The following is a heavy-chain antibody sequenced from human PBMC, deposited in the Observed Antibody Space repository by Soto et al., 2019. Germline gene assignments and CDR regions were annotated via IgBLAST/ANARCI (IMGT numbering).Heavy chain of an antibody. CDR3: ARRFCSSATCPFDH. V-gene: IGHV4-39*01. D-gene: IGHD2-2*01. J-gene: IGHJ4*02. Sequence: SETLSLTCTVSGDSIISSYYWGWIRQPPGRGLEWIGSIYSSGHTYYNPSLKSQVTISVDTSQNQFSLELTSVTAADTTIYYCARRFCSSATCPFDHWGQGTLVTVSS. CDR2: IYSSGHT. CDR1: GDSIISSYY.